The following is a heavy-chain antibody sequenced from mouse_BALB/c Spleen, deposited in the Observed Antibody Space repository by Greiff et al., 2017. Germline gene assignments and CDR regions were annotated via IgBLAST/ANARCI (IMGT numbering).Heavy chain of an antibody. CDR3: ARRGNYYYYGSSYGYFDY. V-gene: IGHV1-63*02. Sequence: VQLVESGAELVRPGTSVKMSCKAAGYTFTNYWIGWVKQRPGHGLEWIGDIYPGGGYTNYNEKFKGKATLTADTSSSTAYMQLSSLTSEDSAIYYCARRGNYYYYGSSYGYFDYWGQGTTLTVSS. CDR1: GYTFTNYW. J-gene: IGHJ2*01. D-gene: IGHD1-1*01. CDR2: IYPGGGYT.